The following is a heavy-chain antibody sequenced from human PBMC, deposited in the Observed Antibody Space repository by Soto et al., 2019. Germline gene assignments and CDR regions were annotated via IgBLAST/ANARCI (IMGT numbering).Heavy chain of an antibody. J-gene: IGHJ6*02. D-gene: IGHD3-22*01. CDR1: GGSVSSGICY. V-gene: IGHV4-61*01. CDR2: IYYSGST. CDR3: SIDKRPFPYYYDSSPYGTDV. Sequence: SETLSLTCTVSGGSVSSGICYWSWIRQPPGKGLEWIGYIYYSGSTNYNPSLKSRVTISVDTSKNQFSLKLSSVTAADTAVYFFSIDKRPFPYYYDSSPYGTDVWGQGTTVTVSS.